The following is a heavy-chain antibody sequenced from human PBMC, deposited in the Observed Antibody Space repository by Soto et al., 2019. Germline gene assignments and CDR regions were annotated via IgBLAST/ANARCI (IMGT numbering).Heavy chain of an antibody. CDR1: GYTFTSYA. D-gene: IGHD6-13*01. CDR2: INAGNGNT. Sequence: ASVKVSCKASGYTFTSYAMHWVRQAPGQRLEWMGWINAGNGNTKYSQKFQGRVTITRDTSASTAYIELSSLRSEDTAVYYCARYSSSKACFDYWGQGTLVTVSS. J-gene: IGHJ4*02. V-gene: IGHV1-3*01. CDR3: ARYSSSKACFDY.